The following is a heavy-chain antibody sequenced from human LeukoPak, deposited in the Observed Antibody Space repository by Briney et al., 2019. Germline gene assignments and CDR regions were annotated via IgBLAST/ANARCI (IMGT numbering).Heavy chain of an antibody. CDR1: GYTFTSYG. J-gene: IGHJ4*02. CDR2: IIPIFGTA. V-gene: IGHV1-69*13. Sequence: SVKVSCKASGYTFTSYGISWVRQAPGQGLEWMGGIIPIFGTANYAQKFQGRVTITADESTSTAYMELSSLRSEDTAVYYCASSVRIVVAVFDYWGQGTLVTVSS. CDR3: ASSVRIVVAVFDY. D-gene: IGHD3-22*01.